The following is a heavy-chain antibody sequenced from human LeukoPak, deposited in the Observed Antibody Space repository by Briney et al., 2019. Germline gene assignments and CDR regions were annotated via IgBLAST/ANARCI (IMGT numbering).Heavy chain of an antibody. CDR3: ARDYSRSTSCYLGYYYYSMDV. J-gene: IGHJ6*02. V-gene: IGHV3-33*01. CDR2: IWYDGSNK. D-gene: IGHD2-2*01. CDR1: GFTFISYG. Sequence: GGSLRLSCAASGFTFISYGMHSVRQAPGKGLEWVAVIWYDGSNKYSAESVKARFPISRDNSKNTLYLHMNSLRAEDTAVYYCARDYSRSTSCYLGYYYYSMDVWGQGTTVTVSS.